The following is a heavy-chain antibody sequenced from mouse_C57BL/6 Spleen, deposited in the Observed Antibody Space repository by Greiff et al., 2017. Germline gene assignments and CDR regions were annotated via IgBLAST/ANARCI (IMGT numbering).Heavy chain of an antibody. V-gene: IGHV5-4*03. CDR2: ISDGGSYT. Sequence: DVKLVESGGGLVKPGGSLKLSCAASGFTFSSYAMSWVRQTPEKRLEWVATISDGGSYTYYPDNVKGRFTISRDNAKNNLYLQMSHLKSEDTAMYYCARDSIYFDYWGQGTTLTVSS. D-gene: IGHD2-10*02. CDR3: ARDSIYFDY. J-gene: IGHJ2*01. CDR1: GFTFSSYA.